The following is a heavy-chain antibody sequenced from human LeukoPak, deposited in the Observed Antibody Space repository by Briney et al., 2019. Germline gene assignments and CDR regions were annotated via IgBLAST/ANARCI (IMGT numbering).Heavy chain of an antibody. J-gene: IGHJ5*02. V-gene: IGHV4-39*01. CDR3: ARLPLPEDSRGHTENNWFDP. D-gene: IGHD3-22*01. CDR1: GGSISSSSYY. CDR2: IYYSGST. Sequence: PSETLSLTCTVSGGSISSSSYYWGWIRQPPGKGLEWIGSIYYSGSTYYNPSLRSRVTISVDTSKNQFSLKLSSVTAADTAVYYCARLPLPEDSRGHTENNWFDPWGQGTLVTVSS.